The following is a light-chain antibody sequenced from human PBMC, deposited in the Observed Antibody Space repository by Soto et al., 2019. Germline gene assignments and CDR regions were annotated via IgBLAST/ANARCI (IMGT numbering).Light chain of an antibody. Sequence: DLQMTQSLSTLSATVGDRVTITCGASQSISSWMAWYQQKPEKAPKLLIYDASTWESGVPSRFSGSESGTEFTLTISSLQPDDFATYNCQQYNSYSWTFGQGTKVDIK. J-gene: IGKJ1*01. CDR3: QQYNSYSWT. V-gene: IGKV1-5*01. CDR2: DAS. CDR1: QSISSW.